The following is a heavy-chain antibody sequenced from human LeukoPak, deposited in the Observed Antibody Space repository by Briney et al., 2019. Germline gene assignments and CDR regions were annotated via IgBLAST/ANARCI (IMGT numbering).Heavy chain of an antibody. CDR3: ARLSGTTWRDWFDP. J-gene: IGHJ5*02. CDR1: GGSITYYY. Sequence: KPSETLSLTCTVSGGSITYYYWSWIRQPPGKGLEWIGYSHYSGTTNYNPSLKSRVTISVDTSKNQFSLRMTSVTAAGTAVYYCARLSGTTWRDWFDPWGQGTLVAVSS. CDR2: SHYSGTT. D-gene: IGHD1-14*01. V-gene: IGHV4-59*08.